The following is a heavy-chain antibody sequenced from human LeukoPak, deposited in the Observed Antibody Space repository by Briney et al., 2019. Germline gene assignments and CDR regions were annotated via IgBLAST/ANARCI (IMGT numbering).Heavy chain of an antibody. CDR3: ARDDRTVSIFGVASNYYYYYMDV. V-gene: IGHV4-4*07. CDR1: GGSISSYY. Sequence: PSETLSLTCTVSGGSISSYYWSWIRQPAGKGLEWIGRIYTSGSTNYNPSLKSRVTMSVDTSKNQFSLKLSSVTAADTAVYYCARDDRTVSIFGVASNYYYYYMDVWGKGTTVTVSS. D-gene: IGHD3-3*01. CDR2: IYTSGST. J-gene: IGHJ6*03.